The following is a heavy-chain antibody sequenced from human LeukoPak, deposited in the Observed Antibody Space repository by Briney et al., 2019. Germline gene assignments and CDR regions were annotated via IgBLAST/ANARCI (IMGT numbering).Heavy chain of an antibody. V-gene: IGHV4-61*01. Sequence: SETLSLTCTVSGGSVSSGSYYWSWIRQPPGKGLEWIGHIFYSGSTNYNPSLKSRVTISVDTSKNQFSLKLSFVTAADTAVYYCASQLGYCSSTSCSTFDYWGQGTLVTVSS. J-gene: IGHJ4*02. CDR3: ASQLGYCSSTSCSTFDY. D-gene: IGHD2-2*01. CDR1: GGSVSSGSYY. CDR2: IFYSGST.